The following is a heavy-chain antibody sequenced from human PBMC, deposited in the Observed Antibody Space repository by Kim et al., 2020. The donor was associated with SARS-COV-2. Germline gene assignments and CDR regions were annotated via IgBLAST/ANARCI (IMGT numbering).Heavy chain of an antibody. Sequence: ASVKVSCKASGYTFTSYAMNWVRQAPGQGLEWMGWIYTNTGNPTYAQGFTGRFVFSLDTSVSTAYLQISSLKAEDTAVYYCARDLADIVVVVAATLRDYYYYGMDVWGQGTTVTVSS. J-gene: IGHJ6*02. CDR2: IYTNTGNP. CDR3: ARDLADIVVVVAATLRDYYYYGMDV. D-gene: IGHD2-15*01. CDR1: GYTFTSYA. V-gene: IGHV7-4-1*02.